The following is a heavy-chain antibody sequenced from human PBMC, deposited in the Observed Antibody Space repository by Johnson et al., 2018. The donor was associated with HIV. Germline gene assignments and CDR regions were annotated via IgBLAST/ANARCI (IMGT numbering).Heavy chain of an antibody. CDR3: AKDDNLGVWYSDAFDI. Sequence: QVQLVESGGGVVQPGGSLRLSCAASGFTFADYGMHWVRQPPGKGLEWVAFIAHDESITHYADSVTGRFTLSRDNSKNTLYLHMKSLRPEDTSIYYCAKDDNLGVWYSDAFDIWGQGTMVTVSS. V-gene: IGHV3-30*02. D-gene: IGHD6-19*01. CDR1: GFTFADYG. CDR2: IAHDESIT. J-gene: IGHJ3*02.